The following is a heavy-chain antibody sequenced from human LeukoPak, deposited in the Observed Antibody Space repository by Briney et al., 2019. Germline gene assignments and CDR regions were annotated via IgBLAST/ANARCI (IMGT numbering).Heavy chain of an antibody. Sequence: GGSLRLSCAASGFTFDDYAMHWVRQAPGKGLEWVSGISWDSGSIGYADSVKGRFTISRDNAKNSLYLQMNSLRADDTAFYYCARGYHFYYMDVWGKGTTVTISS. CDR1: GFTFDDYA. J-gene: IGHJ6*03. V-gene: IGHV3-9*01. CDR3: ARGYHFYYMDV. CDR2: ISWDSGSI.